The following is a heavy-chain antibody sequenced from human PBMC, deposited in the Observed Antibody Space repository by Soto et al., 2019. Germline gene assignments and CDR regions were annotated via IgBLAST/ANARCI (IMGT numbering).Heavy chain of an antibody. D-gene: IGHD3-16*02. CDR3: ARATRSFMHV. V-gene: IGHV4-59*12. CDR2: IYHSEST. J-gene: IGHJ6*02. CDR1: GDSLSHYY. Sequence: HVPLQESGPGPVTPTETLSLTCSVSGDSLSHYYWSSIRQPPGTGLEWIGYIYHSESTYYHPSIKCLVTLSVDTSKNQVSLMPRSLTAADTGVYYCARATRSFMHVWGQGTTVTVSS.